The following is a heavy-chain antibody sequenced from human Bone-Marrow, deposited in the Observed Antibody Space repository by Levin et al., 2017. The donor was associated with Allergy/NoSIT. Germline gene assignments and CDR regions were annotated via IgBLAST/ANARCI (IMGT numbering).Heavy chain of an antibody. CDR2: IKEDGSEK. V-gene: IGHV3-7*01. J-gene: IGHJ3*02. CDR1: GFTFNIYW. CDR3: ARGIDAFDI. Sequence: SCAASGFTFNIYWMTWVRQSPGKGLEWVANIKEDGSEKYYVDSVKGRFTISRDNAKISLNLQMNSLRAEDTAVYYCARGIDAFDIWGQGTVVTVSS.